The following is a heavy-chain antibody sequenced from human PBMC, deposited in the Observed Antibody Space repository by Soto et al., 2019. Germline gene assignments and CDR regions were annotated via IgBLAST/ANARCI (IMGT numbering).Heavy chain of an antibody. J-gene: IGHJ6*02. D-gene: IGHD2-15*01. V-gene: IGHV1-46*01. CDR3: ARAMGYCSGGSCYSRGYYYYGMDV. CDR2: INPSGGST. Sequence: QVQVVQSGAEVKKPGASVKVSCKASGYTFTSYYMHWVRQAPGQGLEWMGIINPSGGSTSYAQKFQGRVRRTRDTSRRTVYLELSSLRSEDTAVYYCARAMGYCSGGSCYSRGYYYYGMDVWGQGTTVTVSS. CDR1: GYTFTSYY.